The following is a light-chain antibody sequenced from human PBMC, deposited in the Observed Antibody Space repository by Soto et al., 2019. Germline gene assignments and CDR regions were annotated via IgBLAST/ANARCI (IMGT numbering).Light chain of an antibody. CDR1: QSVFNY. CDR2: DAS. V-gene: IGKV1-5*01. CDR3: QQYNSHSKT. Sequence: DIQMTQSPSSLSASVGDRVTITCRASQSVFNYLHWYQQKPGKAPKLLIYDASSLASGVPSRFSGSGSGTEFTLTISSLQPDDFATFYCQQYNSHSKTFGQGTKVDIK. J-gene: IGKJ1*01.